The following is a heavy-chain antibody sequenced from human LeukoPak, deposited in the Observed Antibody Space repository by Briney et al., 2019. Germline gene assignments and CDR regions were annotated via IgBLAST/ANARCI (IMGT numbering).Heavy chain of an antibody. D-gene: IGHD6-13*01. CDR3: ATCPPSSGYYFDF. J-gene: IGHJ4*02. CDR1: RFTFSNYE. CDR2: ISSSGDTI. Sequence: GGSMRLSCAASRFTFSNYEIHWVRQAPGKGLEWLSYISSSGDTIYYADSVKGRFTISRDNSKNSLYLKMNSLRAEDTAVYYCATCPPSSGYYFDFWGQGARVCVSS. V-gene: IGHV3-48*03.